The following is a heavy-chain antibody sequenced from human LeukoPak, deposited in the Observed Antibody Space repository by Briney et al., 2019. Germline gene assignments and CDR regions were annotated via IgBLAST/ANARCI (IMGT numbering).Heavy chain of an antibody. CDR2: ITTSSST. Sequence: PGGSLRLSCAASGFSFSDYYMGWVRQAPGKGLEWISYITTSSSTNYADSVKGRFTISRDNAKNSVVLQMNSLRAEDTAVYYCTRERRGSYYAFESWGQGTLVSVSS. CDR3: TRERRGSYYAFES. CDR1: GFSFSDYY. D-gene: IGHD3-16*01. V-gene: IGHV3-11*05. J-gene: IGHJ4*01.